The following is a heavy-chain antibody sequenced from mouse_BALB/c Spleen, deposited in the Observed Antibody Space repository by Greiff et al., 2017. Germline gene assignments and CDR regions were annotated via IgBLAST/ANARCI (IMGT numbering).Heavy chain of an antibody. CDR3: ARKATMITTWYFDV. V-gene: IGHV5-6-5*01. CDR1: GFTFSSYA. Sequence: EVKLVESGGGLVEPGGSLKLSCAASGFTFSSYAMSWVRQTPEKRLEWVASISSGGSTYYPDSVKGRFTISRDNARNILYLQMSSLRSEDTAMYYCARKATMITTWYFDVWGAGTTVTVSS. D-gene: IGHD2-4*01. J-gene: IGHJ1*01. CDR2: ISSGGST.